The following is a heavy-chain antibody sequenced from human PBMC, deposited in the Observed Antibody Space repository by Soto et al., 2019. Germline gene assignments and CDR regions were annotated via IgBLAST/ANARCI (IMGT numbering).Heavy chain of an antibody. J-gene: IGHJ4*02. V-gene: IGHV3-23*01. CDR1: GFTFSSYA. D-gene: IGHD3-10*01. CDR2: ISGSGGST. Sequence: GGSLRLSCAASGFTFSSYAMSWVRQAPGKGLEWVSAISGSGGSTYYADSVKGRFTISRGNSKNTLYPQMNSLRAEDTAVYYCAVLYGSGSYYPFDYWGQGTLVTVSS. CDR3: AVLYGSGSYYPFDY.